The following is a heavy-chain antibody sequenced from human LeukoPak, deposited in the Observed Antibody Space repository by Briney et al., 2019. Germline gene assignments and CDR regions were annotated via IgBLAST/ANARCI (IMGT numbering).Heavy chain of an antibody. Sequence: HPGGSLRLSCAASRFTFSSYWMTWVRQARGKGLEWVANIKQDGGEKHYVDSVQGRFTISRDNAKNSLYLQMNSLRAEDTAVYYCARDVGYDSSGSYPYYFDYWGLGTLVTVSS. J-gene: IGHJ4*02. CDR3: ARDVGYDSSGSYPYYFDY. D-gene: IGHD3-22*01. CDR2: IKQDGGEK. V-gene: IGHV3-7*05. CDR1: RFTFSSYW.